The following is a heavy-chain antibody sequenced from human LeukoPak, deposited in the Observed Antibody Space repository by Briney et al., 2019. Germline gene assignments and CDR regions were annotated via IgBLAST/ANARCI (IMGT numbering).Heavy chain of an antibody. CDR2: ISGGTTST. CDR3: AKDVKTMTDLDS. CDR1: GFTFSSYA. V-gene: IGHV3-23*01. Sequence: PGGSLRLSCAASGFTFSSYAMSWVRQPPGKGLEWVLFISGGTTSTYYADSVKGWFTISRDNSKNILYLQMNSLRAEDTAVYYCAKDVKTMTDLDSWGQGTLVTVSS. J-gene: IGHJ4*02. D-gene: IGHD1-1*01.